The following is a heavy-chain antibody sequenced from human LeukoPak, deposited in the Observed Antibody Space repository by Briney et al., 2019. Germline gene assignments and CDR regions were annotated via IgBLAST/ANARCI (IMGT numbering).Heavy chain of an antibody. V-gene: IGHV3-30*04. CDR2: ISYDGSNK. J-gene: IGHJ6*03. Sequence: PGGSLRLSCAASGFTFSSYAMHWVRQAPGKGLEWVAVISYDGSNKYYADSVKGRFTISRDNSKNTLYLQMNSLRAEDTAVYYCARAAARPPDHYYYYYYMDVWGKGTTVTVSS. CDR1: GFTFSSYA. D-gene: IGHD6-6*01. CDR3: ARAAARPPDHYYYYYYMDV.